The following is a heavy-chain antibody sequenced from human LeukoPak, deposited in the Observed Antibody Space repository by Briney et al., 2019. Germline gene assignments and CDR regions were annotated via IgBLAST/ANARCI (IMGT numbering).Heavy chain of an antibody. D-gene: IGHD2-15*01. CDR3: ASYCSGGSCYSALDY. Sequence: GASVKVSCKASGGTFISYAISWVRQAPGQGLEWMGGIIPIFGTANYAQKFQGRVTITTDESTSTAYMELSSLRSEDTAVYYCASYCSGGSCYSALDYWGQGTLVTVSS. CDR2: IIPIFGTA. V-gene: IGHV1-69*05. J-gene: IGHJ4*02. CDR1: GGTFISYA.